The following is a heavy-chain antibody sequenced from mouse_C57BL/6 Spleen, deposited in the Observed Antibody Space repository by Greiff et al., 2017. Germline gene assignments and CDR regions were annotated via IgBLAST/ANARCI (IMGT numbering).Heavy chain of an antibody. V-gene: IGHV1-74*01. CDR1: GYTFTSYW. D-gene: IGHD2-1*01. J-gene: IGHJ4*01. Sequence: VQLQQPGAELVKPGASVKVSCKASGYTFTSYWMHWVKQRPGQGLEWIGRFHPSDSDTNYNQKFKGKATLTVDKSSSTAYMQLSSLTSEDSAVYYCAIERIYYGNYGLDYWGQGTSVTVSS. CDR2: FHPSDSDT. CDR3: AIERIYYGNYGLDY.